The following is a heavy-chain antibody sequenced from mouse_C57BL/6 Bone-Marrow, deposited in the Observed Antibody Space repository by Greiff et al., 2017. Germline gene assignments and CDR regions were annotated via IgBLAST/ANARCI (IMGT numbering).Heavy chain of an antibody. CDR3: ARSLYDGYYGAWFAY. CDR2: INPYNGGT. CDR1: GYTFPDYY. D-gene: IGHD2-3*01. J-gene: IGHJ3*01. Sequence: EVQLKESGPVLVKPGASVKMSCKASGYTFPDYYMNWVKQSHGKSLEWIGVINPYNGGTSYNQKFKGKATLTVDKSSSTAYMELNSLTSEDSAVYYCARSLYDGYYGAWFAYWRQGTLVTVSA. V-gene: IGHV1-19*01.